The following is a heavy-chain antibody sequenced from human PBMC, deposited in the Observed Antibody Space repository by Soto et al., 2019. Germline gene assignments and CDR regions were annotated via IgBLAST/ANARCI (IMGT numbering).Heavy chain of an antibody. CDR3: ARGVRVSAYLDYYMDV. CDR2: INPDNGDT. CDR1: GYTSSNFG. V-gene: IGHV1-18*01. D-gene: IGHD3-10*02. J-gene: IGHJ6*03. Sequence: QVQLVQSGAEVKKPGASLKVSCKASGYTSSNFGVSWVRQAPGQGLEWIGWINPDNGDTNYGQKFQGRATMTTDTFTNTAYMEVRGLRSDDTAVYYCARGVRVSAYLDYYMDVWGEGTTVTVSS.